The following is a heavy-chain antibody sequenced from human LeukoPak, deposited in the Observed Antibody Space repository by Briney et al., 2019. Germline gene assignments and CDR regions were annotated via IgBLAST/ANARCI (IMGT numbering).Heavy chain of an antibody. CDR1: GGSISSGDYS. CDR3: ARHGHYYDTSGYYSIPDF. V-gene: IGHV4-30-2*01. Sequence: SETLSLTCDVSGGSISSGDYSWTWLRQPPGKGLEWIGFIYRSGSTYYSPSLKSRVTISVDRSKTQFSLELTSVAAADTAVYYCARHGHYYDTSGYYSIPDFWGQGTLVTVSS. D-gene: IGHD3-22*01. CDR2: IYRSGST. J-gene: IGHJ4*02.